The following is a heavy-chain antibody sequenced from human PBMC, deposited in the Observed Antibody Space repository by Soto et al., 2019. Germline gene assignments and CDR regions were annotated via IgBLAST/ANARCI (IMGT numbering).Heavy chain of an antibody. Sequence: QITLKESGPTLVKPTQTLTLTCTFSGFSLSTGGVGVGWIRQPPGKALEWLALIYWDDDKRYSPSLKSSLTITKDTSKNQVVLTMTNMDPVDTATYYCAHSRCGGDCLQSSSSHYYYGMDVWGQGTTVTVSS. V-gene: IGHV2-5*02. D-gene: IGHD2-21*02. CDR1: GFSLSTGGVG. J-gene: IGHJ6*02. CDR3: AHSRCGGDCLQSSSSHYYYGMDV. CDR2: IYWDDDK.